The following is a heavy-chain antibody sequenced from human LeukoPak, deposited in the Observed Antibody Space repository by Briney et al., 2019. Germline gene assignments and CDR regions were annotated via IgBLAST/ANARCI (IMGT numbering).Heavy chain of an antibody. CDR3: ARGARRFGESYPYY. CDR1: GYTFTGYY. J-gene: IGHJ4*02. Sequence: ASVKVSCKASGYTFTGYYMHWVRQAPGQELEWMGWINPNSGGTNYAQKFQGWVTMTRDTSISTAYMELSRLRSDDTAVYYCARGARRFGESYPYYWGQGTLVTVSS. V-gene: IGHV1-2*04. D-gene: IGHD3-10*01. CDR2: INPNSGGT.